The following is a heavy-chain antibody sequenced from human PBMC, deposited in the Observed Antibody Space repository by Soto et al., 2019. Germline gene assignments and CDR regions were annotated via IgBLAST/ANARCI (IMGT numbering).Heavy chain of an antibody. CDR3: ARGSWVKYYFDY. CDR2: INQDGSEK. J-gene: IGHJ4*02. Sequence: GGSLRLSCAASGFTFSSYWMSWVRQAPGKGLEWVGNINQDGSEKYYADAVKGRFTISRDNAKNSLYLQMNSLRADATAVDVCARGSWVKYYFDYWGQGTLVTVSS. CDR1: GFTFSSYW. D-gene: IGHD1-26*01. V-gene: IGHV3-7*03.